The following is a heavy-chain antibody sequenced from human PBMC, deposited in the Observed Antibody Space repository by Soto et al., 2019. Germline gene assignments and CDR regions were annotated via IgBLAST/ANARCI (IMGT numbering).Heavy chain of an antibody. J-gene: IGHJ4*02. V-gene: IGHV4-30-4*01. CDR2: IYYSGST. CDR1: GGSISSGDYY. Sequence: SETLSLTCTVSGGSISSGDYYWSWIRQPPGKGLEWIGYIYYSGSTYYNPSLKSRVTISVDTSKNQFSLKLSSVTAADTAVYYCARVGPMVRGVIVDYWGQGTLVTVSS. CDR3: ARVGPMVRGVIVDY. D-gene: IGHD3-10*01.